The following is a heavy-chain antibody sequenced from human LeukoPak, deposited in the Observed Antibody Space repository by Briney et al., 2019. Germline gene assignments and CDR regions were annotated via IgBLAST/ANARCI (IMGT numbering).Heavy chain of an antibody. CDR3: AREPSSGYYSRHY. CDR2: INPNSGGT. J-gene: IGHJ4*02. V-gene: IGHV1-2*02. D-gene: IGHD3-22*01. Sequence: GASVKVSCKASGYTFTGYYMHWVRQAPGQGPEWMGWINPNSGGTNYAQKFQGRVTMTRDTSISTAYMELSRLRSDDTAVYYCAREPSSGYYSRHYWGQGTLVTVSS. CDR1: GYTFTGYY.